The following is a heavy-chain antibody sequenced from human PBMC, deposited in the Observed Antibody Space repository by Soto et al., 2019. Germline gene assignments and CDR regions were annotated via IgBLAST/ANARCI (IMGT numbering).Heavy chain of an antibody. J-gene: IGHJ4*02. CDR2: IIPIFGTA. D-gene: IGHD2-2*01. V-gene: IGHV1-2*04. CDR1: GYTFTGYY. CDR3: ARGKGYCSRTSCLTYFDY. Sequence: ASVKVSCKASGYTFTGYYMHWVRQAPGQGLEWMGGIIPIFGTANYAQKFQGWVTMTRDTSISTAYMDLSRLRSDDTAVYYCARGKGYCSRTSCLTYFDYWGQGTLVTVSS.